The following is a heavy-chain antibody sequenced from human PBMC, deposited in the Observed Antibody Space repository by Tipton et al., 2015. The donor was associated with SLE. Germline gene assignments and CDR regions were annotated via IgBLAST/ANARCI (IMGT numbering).Heavy chain of an antibody. D-gene: IGHD1-26*01. CDR1: GGSFSGYY. Sequence: TLSLTCAVYGGSFSGYYWSWIRQPPGKGLEWIGYIYYSGSTNYNPSLKSRVTISVDTSKNQFSLKLSSVTAADTAVYYCASGNYYYMDVWGKGTTVTVSS. J-gene: IGHJ6*03. V-gene: IGHV4-59*01. CDR2: IYYSGST. CDR3: ASGNYYYMDV.